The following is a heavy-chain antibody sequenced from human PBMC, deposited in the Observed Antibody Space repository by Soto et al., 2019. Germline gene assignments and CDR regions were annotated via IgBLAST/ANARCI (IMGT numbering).Heavy chain of an antibody. V-gene: IGHV4-34*01. D-gene: IGHD2-15*01. CDR3: VRGGYCSGGGCYSGAFDI. Sequence: SETLSLTCAVYGGSFSTYYWIWIRQSPGKGLEWIGEIDHSGSTNYNPSLKSRVTISVDTSKNQFSLKLSSVTAADTAVYYCVRGGYCSGGGCYSGAFDIWGQGTMVTVSS. J-gene: IGHJ3*02. CDR2: IDHSGST. CDR1: GGSFSTYY.